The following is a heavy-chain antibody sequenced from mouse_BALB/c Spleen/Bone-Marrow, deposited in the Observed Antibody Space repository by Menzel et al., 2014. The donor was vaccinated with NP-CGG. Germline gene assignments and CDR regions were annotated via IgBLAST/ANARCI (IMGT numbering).Heavy chain of an antibody. CDR2: IWSGGST. Sequence: QVQLQQSGPGLVQPSQSLSITCTVSGFSLTTYGVHWVRQPPGKGLEWLGVIWSGGSTDYNAAFISRLSISKDNSQSQVFIKMNNLQTDDTAIYYCARSPCEYGLDYVMDYWGQGTSVTVSS. CDR1: GFSLTTYG. D-gene: IGHD1-2*01. CDR3: ARSPCEYGLDYVMDY. J-gene: IGHJ4*01. V-gene: IGHV2-4*02.